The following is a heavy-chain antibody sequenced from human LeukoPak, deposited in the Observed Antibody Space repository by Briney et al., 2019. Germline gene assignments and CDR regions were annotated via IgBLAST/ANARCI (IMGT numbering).Heavy chain of an antibody. V-gene: IGHV3-23*01. CDR3: AKGTDYYDSSGYYDS. J-gene: IGHJ5*01. CDR1: GFTFSSYA. Sequence: GGSLRLSCAASGFTFSSYAMSWVRQAPGKGLEWVPAISGSGGSTYYADSVKGRFTISRDNSKNTLYLQMNSLRAEDTAVYYCAKGTDYYDSSGYYDSWGQGTLVTVSS. CDR2: ISGSGGST. D-gene: IGHD3-22*01.